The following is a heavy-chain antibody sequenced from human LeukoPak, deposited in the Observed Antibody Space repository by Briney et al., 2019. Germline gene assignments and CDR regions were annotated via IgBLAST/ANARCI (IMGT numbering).Heavy chain of an antibody. CDR2: ISSSGSST. J-gene: IGHJ4*02. V-gene: IGHV3-23*01. Sequence: GGSLRLSCSASEFTFSTFAMSWVRQSPGKGLEWVSTISSSGSSTYYADSVKGRFTVSRDNSRNTLYLQMNSLRAEDTAIYYCAKGGSSWARFDDWGQGTLVTVSS. CDR3: AKGGSSWARFDD. CDR1: EFTFSTFA. D-gene: IGHD6-13*01.